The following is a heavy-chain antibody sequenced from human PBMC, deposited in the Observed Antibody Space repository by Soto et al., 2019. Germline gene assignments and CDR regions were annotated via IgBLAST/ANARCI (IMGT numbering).Heavy chain of an antibody. V-gene: IGHV3-48*02. CDR1: GFTFSSYS. CDR2: ISSSSSTI. J-gene: IGHJ5*02. Sequence: EVQLVESGGGLVQPGGSLRLSCAASGFTFSSYSMNWVRQAPGKGLQWVSYISSSSSTIYYADSVKGRFTISRDNAKNSLYRQMNSLRDEDTAVYFCARGLAARPSWFDPWGQGTLVTVSS. D-gene: IGHD6-6*01. CDR3: ARGLAARPSWFDP.